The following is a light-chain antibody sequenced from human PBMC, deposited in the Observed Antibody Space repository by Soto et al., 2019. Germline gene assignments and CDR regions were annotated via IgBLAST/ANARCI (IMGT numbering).Light chain of an antibody. Sequence: DIQMTQSPSSLSASVGDRVTITCRASQSISSYLNWYQQKPGKAPKLLIYAASSLQSGVPSRFSGSGSGTDFTLTISSLKPEDFATYYCQQSYSTPKFTFGPGTKVDIK. J-gene: IGKJ3*01. CDR1: QSISSY. CDR3: QQSYSTPKFT. V-gene: IGKV1-39*01. CDR2: AAS.